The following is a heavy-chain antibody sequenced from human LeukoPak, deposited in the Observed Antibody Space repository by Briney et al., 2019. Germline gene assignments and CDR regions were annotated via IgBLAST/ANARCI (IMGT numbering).Heavy chain of an antibody. V-gene: IGHV3-7*01. CDR2: IKEDGSEK. J-gene: IGHJ1*01. D-gene: IGHD3-16*01. CDR3: ARVGRGDHTWGSYSCDH. CDR1: GFTFSNYW. Sequence: PGGSLRLSCAASGFTFSNYWMSWVRQAPGKGLEWVANIKEDGSEKYYVDSVKGRFTISRDNAQNSLYLQMNSLRVEDTAVYYCARVGRGDHTWGSYSCDHWGQGTLVSVSS.